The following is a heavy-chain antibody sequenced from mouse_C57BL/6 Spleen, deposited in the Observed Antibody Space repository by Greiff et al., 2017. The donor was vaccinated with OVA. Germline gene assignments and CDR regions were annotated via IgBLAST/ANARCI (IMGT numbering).Heavy chain of an antibody. J-gene: IGHJ2*01. CDR1: GYTFTSYW. D-gene: IGHD2-3*01. V-gene: IGHV1-64*01. Sequence: QVQLQQPGAELVKPGASVKLSCKASGYTFTSYWMHWVKQRPGQGLEWIGMIHPNSGSTNYNEKFKSKATLTVDKSSSTAYMQLSSLTSEDSAVYYCAREGRGYYPYFDYWGQGTTLTVSS. CDR2: IHPNSGST. CDR3: AREGRGYYPYFDY.